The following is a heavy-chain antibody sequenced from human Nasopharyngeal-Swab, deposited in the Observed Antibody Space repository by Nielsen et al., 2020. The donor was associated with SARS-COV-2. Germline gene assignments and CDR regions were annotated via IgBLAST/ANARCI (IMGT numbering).Heavy chain of an antibody. D-gene: IGHD1-26*01. CDR3: ATGSGIVGATGGLDY. V-gene: IGHV1-18*01. J-gene: IGHJ4*02. CDR2: ISAYNGNT. Sequence: WVRQAPGQGLEWMGWISAYNGNTNYAQKFQGRVTMTEDTSTDTAYMELSSLRSEDTAVYYCATGSGIVGATGGLDYWGRGTLVTVSS.